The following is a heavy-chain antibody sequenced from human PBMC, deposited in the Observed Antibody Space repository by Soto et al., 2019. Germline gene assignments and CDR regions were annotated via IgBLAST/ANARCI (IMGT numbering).Heavy chain of an antibody. CDR3: ARHPQRITIAAN. J-gene: IGHJ4*02. Sequence: PSETLSLTCTVSGGSISSSSYYRGWIRQPPGKGLEWIGSIYYSGSTYYNPSLKSRVTISVDTSKNQFSLKLSSVTAAYTAVYYCARHPQRITIAANWGQGTLVTVSS. D-gene: IGHD3-3*01. CDR2: IYYSGST. V-gene: IGHV4-39*01. CDR1: GGSISSSSYY.